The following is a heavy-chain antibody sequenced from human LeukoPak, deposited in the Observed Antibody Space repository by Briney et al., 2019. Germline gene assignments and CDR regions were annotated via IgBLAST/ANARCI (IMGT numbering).Heavy chain of an antibody. D-gene: IGHD3-10*01. V-gene: IGHV1-69*05. CDR2: IIPIFCTA. Sequence: GSSVKVSCKASGGTFSSYAISWVRQAPGQGLEWMGGIIPIFCTANYAQKFQGRVTITTAESTSTAYMELSSLRSEDTAVYYCAREQDTMVRGVIMRYFDYWGQGTLVTVSS. CDR3: AREQDTMVRGVIMRYFDY. CDR1: GGTFSSYA. J-gene: IGHJ4*02.